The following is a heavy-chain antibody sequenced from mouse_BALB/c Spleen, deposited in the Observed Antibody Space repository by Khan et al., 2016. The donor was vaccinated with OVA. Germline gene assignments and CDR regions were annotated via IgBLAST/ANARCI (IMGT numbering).Heavy chain of an antibody. J-gene: IGHJ3*01. CDR2: IDPFNGGT. D-gene: IGHD1-1*01. CDR1: GYSFSTYY. V-gene: IGHV1S135*01. Sequence: VQLQQSGPELMKPGASVKISCKASGYSFSTYYIHWVTRSPGKTLEWIGYIDPFNGGTTYNQKFKGKATLTVDKSSSTAYMHLTSLTSEDSAVYDCARHGSTSWFAYWGQGTLVTVSA. CDR3: ARHGSTSWFAY.